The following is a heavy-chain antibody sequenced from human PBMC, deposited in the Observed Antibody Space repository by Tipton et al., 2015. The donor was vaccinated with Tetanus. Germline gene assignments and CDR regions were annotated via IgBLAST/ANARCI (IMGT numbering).Heavy chain of an antibody. J-gene: IGHJ4*02. CDR2: INSDGSST. D-gene: IGHD5-18*01. CDR1: EFSFSSYW. Sequence: SLRLSCAASEFSFSSYWMHWVRQVPGRGLVWVSRINSDGSSTDYADSVKGRFTISRDNGKNTLYLQMDSLRAEDTAVYYCARDGSYGGPLISDSWGQGTQVTVSS. V-gene: IGHV3-74*01. CDR3: ARDGSYGGPLISDS.